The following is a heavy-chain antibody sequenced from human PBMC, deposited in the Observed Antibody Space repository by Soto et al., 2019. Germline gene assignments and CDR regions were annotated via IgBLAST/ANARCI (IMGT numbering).Heavy chain of an antibody. CDR3: RKDGGPTTFYYGSGTENQYYYYGVGV. V-gene: IGHV3-23*01. Sequence: GGSLRLSCAASGFTFSSYAMTWVRQAPGKGLEWVSTISRSGGRTYDAESVKGRFTISRDNSQNTLYLRMNSLIDEDPAIYYCRKDGGPTTFYYGSGTENQYYYYGVGVWGRGTRVTVSS. CDR2: ISRSGGRT. J-gene: IGHJ6*02. D-gene: IGHD3-10*01. CDR1: GFTFSSYA.